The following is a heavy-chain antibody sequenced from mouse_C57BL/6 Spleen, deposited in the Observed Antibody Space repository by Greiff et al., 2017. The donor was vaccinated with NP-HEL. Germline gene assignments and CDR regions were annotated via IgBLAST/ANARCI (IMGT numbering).Heavy chain of an antibody. CDR3: ATYDYDEGTWFAY. CDR2: IHPSDSDT. D-gene: IGHD2-4*01. J-gene: IGHJ3*01. CDR1: GYTFTSYW. V-gene: IGHV1-74*01. Sequence: QVQLKEPGAELVKPGASVKVSCKASGYTFTSYWMHWVKQRPGQGLEWIGRIHPSDSDTNYNQKFKGKATLTVDKSSSTAYMQLSSLTSEDSAVYYCATYDYDEGTWFAYWGQGTLVTVSA.